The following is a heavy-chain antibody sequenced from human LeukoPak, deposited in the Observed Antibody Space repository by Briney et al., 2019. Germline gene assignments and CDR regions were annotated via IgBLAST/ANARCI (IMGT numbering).Heavy chain of an antibody. CDR3: ASTGYCSGGSCPDY. Sequence: SQTLSLTCSVSGGSISRSDHYWSWIRQPPGKGLEWIGYIYYSGSTNYNPSLKSRVTISVDTSKNQFSLKLSSVTAADTAVYYCASTGYCSGGSCPDYWGQGTLVTVSS. CDR2: IYYSGST. D-gene: IGHD2-15*01. V-gene: IGHV4-61*08. CDR1: GGSISRSDHY. J-gene: IGHJ4*02.